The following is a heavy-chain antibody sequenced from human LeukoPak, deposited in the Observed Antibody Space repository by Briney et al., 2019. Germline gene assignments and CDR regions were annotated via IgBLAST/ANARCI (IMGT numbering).Heavy chain of an antibody. CDR1: GGSISSYY. CDR2: ISSSSYI. CDR3: ATYGGNSGDY. Sequence: ETLSLTCTVSGGSISSYYWSWIRQPPGKGLEWVSSISSSSYIYYADSVKGRFTISRDNAKNSLYLQMNSLRAEDTAVYYCATYGGNSGDYWGQGTLVTVSS. J-gene: IGHJ4*02. V-gene: IGHV3-69-1*01. D-gene: IGHD4-23*01.